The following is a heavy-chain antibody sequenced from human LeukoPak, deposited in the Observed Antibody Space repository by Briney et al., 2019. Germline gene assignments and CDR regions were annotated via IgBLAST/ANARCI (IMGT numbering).Heavy chain of an antibody. CDR1: GYTFTSYY. Sequence: ASVKVSCKASGYTFTSYYMHWVRHAPGQKLERMGIIHHRCGSTRYAQKFQGRVTMTRDTSTSTVYMELRSLRSEDTAVYYCARGGEGSSWYYFEYWGQGTLVTVSS. J-gene: IGHJ4*02. CDR3: ARGGEGSSWYYFEY. D-gene: IGHD6-13*01. CDR2: IHHRCGST. V-gene: IGHV1-46*01.